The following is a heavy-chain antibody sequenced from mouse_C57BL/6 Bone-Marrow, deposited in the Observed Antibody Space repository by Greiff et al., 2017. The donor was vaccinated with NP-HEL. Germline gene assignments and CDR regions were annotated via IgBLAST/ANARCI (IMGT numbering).Heavy chain of an antibody. CDR1: GFTFNTYA. Sequence: EVQLVESGGGLVQPKGSLKLSCAASGFTFNTYAMHWVRQAPGKGLEWVARIRSKSSNYATYYADSVKDRFTISRDDSQSMLYLQMNNLKTEDTAMYYCVREGSYYGNPYYFDYWGQGTTLTVSS. CDR2: IRSKSSNYAT. D-gene: IGHD2-10*01. CDR3: VREGSYYGNPYYFDY. V-gene: IGHV10-3*01. J-gene: IGHJ2*01.